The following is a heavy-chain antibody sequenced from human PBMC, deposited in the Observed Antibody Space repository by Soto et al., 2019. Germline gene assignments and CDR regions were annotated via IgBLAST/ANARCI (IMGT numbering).Heavy chain of an antibody. CDR1: GDSFSSYA. CDR2: IVPIFGSR. CDR3: ASSYSNYALIDYYYYGMDV. D-gene: IGHD4-4*01. J-gene: IGHJ6*02. V-gene: IGHV1-69*05. Sequence: ASVKVSCKASGDSFSSYAMSWVRQAPGQGLEWMGGIVPIFGSRNYAQKLQGRVTITRDTSASTAYMELSSLRSEDTAVYYCASSYSNYALIDYYYYGMDVWGQGTTVTVSS.